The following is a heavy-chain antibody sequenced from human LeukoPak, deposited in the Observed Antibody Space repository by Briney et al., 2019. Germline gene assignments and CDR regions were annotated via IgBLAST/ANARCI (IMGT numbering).Heavy chain of an antibody. D-gene: IGHD4-17*01. CDR3: ARGLRRGDY. J-gene: IGHJ4*02. CDR1: GFTFSDHY. V-gene: IGHV3-11*06. Sequence: GGSLRLSCAASGFTFSDHYMSWIRQAPGKGLEWVSYISSGGRYTNYADSVKGRFTISRDNAKVSLYLEMNSLRAEDTAVYYCARGLRRGDYWGQGTLVTVSS. CDR2: ISSGGRYT.